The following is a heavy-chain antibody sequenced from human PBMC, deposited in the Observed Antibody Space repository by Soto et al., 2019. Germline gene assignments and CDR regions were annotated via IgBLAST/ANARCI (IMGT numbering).Heavy chain of an antibody. CDR2: IIPIFGTA. CDR1: GGTFSSYA. V-gene: IGHV1-69*13. D-gene: IGHD6-13*01. J-gene: IGHJ5*02. Sequence: SVKVSCKASGGTFSSYAISWVRQAPGQGLEWMGGIIPIFGTANYAQKFQGRVTITADESTSTAYMELSSLRSEDTAVYYCARELDSSSWYNWSDPWGQGTLVTGSA. CDR3: ARELDSSSWYNWSDP.